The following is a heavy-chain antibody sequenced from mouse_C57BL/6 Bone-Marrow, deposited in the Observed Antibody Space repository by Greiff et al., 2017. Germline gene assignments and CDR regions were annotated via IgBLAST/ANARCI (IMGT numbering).Heavy chain of an antibody. CDR2: IDPENGDT. CDR3: TTPFYYGSSFYWYFDV. D-gene: IGHD1-1*01. J-gene: IGHJ1*03. Sequence: EVKLMESGAELVRPGASVKLSCTASGFNIKDDYMHWVKQRPEQGLEWIGWIDPENGDTEYASKYQGKATITADTSSNTAYLQLSSLTSEDTAVYYCTTPFYYGSSFYWYFDVWGTGTTVTVSS. V-gene: IGHV14-4*01. CDR1: GFNIKDDY.